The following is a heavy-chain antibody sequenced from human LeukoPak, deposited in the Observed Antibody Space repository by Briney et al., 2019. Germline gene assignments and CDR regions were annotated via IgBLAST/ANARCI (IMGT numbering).Heavy chain of an antibody. V-gene: IGHV4-59*01. D-gene: IGHD3-10*01. Sequence: SGTLSLTCTVSGGSISSYYWSWIRQPPGKGLEWIGYIYYSGSTNYNPSLKSRVTISVDTSKNQFSLKLSSVTAADTAVYYCARDRGEPVLLWFGESWDAFDIWGQGTMVTVSS. CDR2: IYYSGST. CDR3: ARDRGEPVLLWFGESWDAFDI. J-gene: IGHJ3*02. CDR1: GGSISSYY.